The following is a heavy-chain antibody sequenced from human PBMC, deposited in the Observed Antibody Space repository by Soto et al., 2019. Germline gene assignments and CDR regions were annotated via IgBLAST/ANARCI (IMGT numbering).Heavy chain of an antibody. CDR1: GGSISSYY. V-gene: IGHV4-59*01. D-gene: IGHD6-19*01. CDR3: ARAVTGIAVPSWFDP. J-gene: IGHJ5*02. CDR2: IYYSGST. Sequence: SETLSLTCTVSGGSISSYYWSWIRQPPGMGLEWIGYIYYSGSTNYNPSLKSRVTISVDTSKNQFSLKLSSVTAADTAVYYCARAVTGIAVPSWFDPWGQGTLVTVSS.